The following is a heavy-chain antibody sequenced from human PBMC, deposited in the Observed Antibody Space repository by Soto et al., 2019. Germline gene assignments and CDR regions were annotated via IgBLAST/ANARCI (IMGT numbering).Heavy chain of an antibody. D-gene: IGHD3-10*01. CDR1: GGSLSGYQ. CDR2: INDSGDI. CDR3: ARGVILWFGDLSRRGGYYYYMDV. Sequence: QVQLQQWGAGLLKPSETLSLTCAVYGGSLSGYQWSWIRQTPGKGLEWIGGINDSGDINYNPSLKSRVTILVDAAKKQIYLKLSSVTAADTAVYFCARGVILWFGDLSRRGGYYYYMDVWGKGTTVTVSS. V-gene: IGHV4-34*02. J-gene: IGHJ6*03.